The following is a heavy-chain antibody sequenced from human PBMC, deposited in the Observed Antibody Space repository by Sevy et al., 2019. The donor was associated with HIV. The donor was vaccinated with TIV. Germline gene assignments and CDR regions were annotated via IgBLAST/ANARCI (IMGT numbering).Heavy chain of an antibody. CDR1: GFSLSTSGVG. D-gene: IGHD3-22*01. V-gene: IGHV2-5*02. CDR3: ALQSMIVVGVYFDF. Sequence: SGPTLVKPTQTLTLTCTFSGFSLSTSGVGVGWIRQPPGKALEWLALIYWDDDKRYSPALKSRLTITKETSKNQVVLTMTNMDPVNTATYYCALQSMIVVGVYFDFWGQGTLVTVSS. CDR2: IYWDDDK. J-gene: IGHJ4*02.